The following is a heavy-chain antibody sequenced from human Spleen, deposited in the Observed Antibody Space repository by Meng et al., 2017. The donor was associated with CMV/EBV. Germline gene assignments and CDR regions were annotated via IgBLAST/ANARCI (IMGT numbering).Heavy chain of an antibody. CDR3: ARDPYCGGDCYPPAGMDV. D-gene: IGHD2-21*01. Sequence: SETLSLTCTVSGGSISSSSYYWGWIRQPPGKGLEWIGSIYYSGSTYYNPSLKTRVTISVDTSKNQFSLKVSSVTAADTAVYYCARDPYCGGDCYPPAGMDVRGQGTTVTVSS. V-gene: IGHV4-39*07. J-gene: IGHJ6*02. CDR1: GGSISSSSYY. CDR2: IYYSGST.